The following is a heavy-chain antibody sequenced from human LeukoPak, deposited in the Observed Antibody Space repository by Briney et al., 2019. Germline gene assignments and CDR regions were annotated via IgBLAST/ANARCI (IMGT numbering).Heavy chain of an antibody. Sequence: ASVKVSCKASGYTFTGYYMHWVRQAPGQGPEWMGWINPNSGGTNYAQKFQGRVTMTRDTSISTAYMELSRLRSDDTAVYYCARVGPGTGAFDIWGQGTMVTVSS. CDR2: INPNSGGT. J-gene: IGHJ3*02. V-gene: IGHV1-2*02. CDR1: GYTFTGYY. CDR3: ARVGPGTGAFDI. D-gene: IGHD3-10*01.